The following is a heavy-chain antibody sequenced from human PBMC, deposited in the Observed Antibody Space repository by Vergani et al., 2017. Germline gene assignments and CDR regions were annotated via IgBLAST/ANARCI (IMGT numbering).Heavy chain of an antibody. CDR2: IYWDDDQ. CDR1: GFSLSTSGVG. CDR3: AHRPYAEYFQH. V-gene: IGHV2-5*02. Sequence: QITLKESGPTLVKPPQTLPLTCTFSGFSLSTSGVGVGWTRQPPGKALEWVAIIYWDDDQRYSPSLKSRLTITKDTSKNQGVLTMTNMEPVATATYYCAHRPYAEYFQHWGQGTLVTVSS. J-gene: IGHJ1*01.